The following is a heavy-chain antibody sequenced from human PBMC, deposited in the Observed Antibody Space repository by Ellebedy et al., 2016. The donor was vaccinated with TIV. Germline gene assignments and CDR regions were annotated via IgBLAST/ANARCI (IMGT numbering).Heavy chain of an antibody. V-gene: IGHV1-46*01. D-gene: IGHD5-12*01. Sequence: ASVKVSXKASGYTFTSYYMHWVRQAPGQGLEWMGIINPSGGSTSYAQKFQGRVTMTRDTSTSTVYMELSSLRSEDTAVYYCARGRRAYIVDYGMDVWGQGTTVTVSS. CDR1: GYTFTSYY. CDR3: ARGRRAYIVDYGMDV. CDR2: INPSGGST. J-gene: IGHJ6*02.